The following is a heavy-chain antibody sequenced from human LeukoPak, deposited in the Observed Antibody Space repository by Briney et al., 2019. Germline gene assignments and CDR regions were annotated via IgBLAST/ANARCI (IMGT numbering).Heavy chain of an antibody. CDR2: IYYSGNT. CDR3: TRVRPYGGNVGFDP. Sequence: PSQTLSLTCTVSGGSISSGSYYWGWIRQHPGKGLEWIGYIYYSGNTYYNPSLKSRVTISVDTSKTQFSLKLSSVTAADTAVYYCTRVRPYGGNVGFDPWGQGTLVTVSS. CDR1: GGSISSGSYY. D-gene: IGHD4-23*01. V-gene: IGHV4-31*03. J-gene: IGHJ5*02.